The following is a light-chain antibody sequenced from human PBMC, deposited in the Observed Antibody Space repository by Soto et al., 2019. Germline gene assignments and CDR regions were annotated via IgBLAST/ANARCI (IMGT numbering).Light chain of an antibody. CDR1: QSMSSY. J-gene: IGKJ2*01. CDR3: QQRSDWPPFT. Sequence: EIVLTQSPATLSLSPGEGATLYCRASQSMSSYLAWYQHRPGQAPRLLIYDASNRATGIPARFSGSGSGTDFTLTISSLEPEDFAVYYCQQRSDWPPFTFGQGTKLEIK. CDR2: DAS. V-gene: IGKV3-11*01.